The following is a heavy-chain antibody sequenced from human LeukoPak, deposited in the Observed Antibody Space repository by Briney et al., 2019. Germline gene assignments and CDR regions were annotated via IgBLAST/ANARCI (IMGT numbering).Heavy chain of an antibody. D-gene: IGHD3-22*01. CDR2: IIPIFGTA. CDR3: ARQHSTYYYDSSGYYLRD. CDR1: GYTFTSYG. V-gene: IGHV1-69*13. J-gene: IGHJ4*02. Sequence: ASVKVSCKASGYTFTSYGISWVRQAPGQGLERMGGIIPIFGTANYAQKFQGRVTITADESTSTAYMELSSLRSEDTAVYYCARQHSTYYYDSSGYYLRDWGQGTLVTVSS.